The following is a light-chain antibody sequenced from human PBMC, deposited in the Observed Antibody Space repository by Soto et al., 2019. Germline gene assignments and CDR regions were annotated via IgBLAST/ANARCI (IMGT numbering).Light chain of an antibody. CDR3: SSYAGSNTLYV. Sequence: QSALTQPPSVSGSPGQSVTISCTGTSTDFVTYNRVSWYQQPPGTAPKLIVYEASNRPSGVPDRFSGSKSGNTASLTVSGIQAEDEDDYYCSSYAGSNTLYVFGTGTKVTVL. V-gene: IGLV2-18*02. CDR2: EAS. CDR1: STDFVTYNR. J-gene: IGLJ1*01.